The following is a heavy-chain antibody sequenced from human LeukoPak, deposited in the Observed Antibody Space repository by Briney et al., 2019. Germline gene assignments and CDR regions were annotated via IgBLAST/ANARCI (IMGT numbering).Heavy chain of an antibody. CDR1: GFTFSSYA. J-gene: IGHJ4*02. CDR2: ISGGGGST. Sequence: GGSLRLSYAASGFTFSSYAMSCVRQAPGKGVVWGSAISGGGGSTYYADSVKGRFTISRDNSKNTLYLQMNSLRAEDTALYYCAKGALPGPVGFDYWGQGTLVTVSS. CDR3: AKGALPGPVGFDY. D-gene: IGHD2-8*02. V-gene: IGHV3-23*01.